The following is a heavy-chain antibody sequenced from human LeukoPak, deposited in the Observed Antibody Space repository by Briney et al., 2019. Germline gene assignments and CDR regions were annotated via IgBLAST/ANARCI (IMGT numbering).Heavy chain of an antibody. Sequence: SETLSLTCAVYGGSFSGYYWSWIRQPPGKGLEWIGEINHSGSTNYNSSLKSRVTISVDTSKNQFSLQLSSLTAADTAVYYCARHPGDDYGDYERNPLPLNYYMDVWGKGTTVTISS. D-gene: IGHD4-17*01. CDR2: INHSGST. V-gene: IGHV4-34*01. J-gene: IGHJ6*03. CDR1: GGSFSGYY. CDR3: ARHPGDDYGDYERNPLPLNYYMDV.